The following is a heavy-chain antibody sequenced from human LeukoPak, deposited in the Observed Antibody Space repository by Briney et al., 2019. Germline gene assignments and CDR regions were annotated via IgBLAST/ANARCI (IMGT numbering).Heavy chain of an antibody. V-gene: IGHV4-61*02. CDR1: GGSISSDSYY. CDR3: ARENLYYYYIDV. J-gene: IGHJ6*03. CDR2: IYTSEST. Sequence: SETLSLTCTVSGGSISSDSYYWSWIRQPAGKGLEWIGRIYTSESTNYNPSLKSRVTISVDTSQNQFSLKLSSVTAADTAVYYCARENLYYYYIDVWGKGTTVTVSS.